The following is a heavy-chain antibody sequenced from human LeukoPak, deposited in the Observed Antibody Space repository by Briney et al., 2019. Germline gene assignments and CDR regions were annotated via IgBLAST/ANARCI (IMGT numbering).Heavy chain of an antibody. CDR1: GSTFSSYD. V-gene: IGHV3-13*01. CDR2: IGTAGDT. J-gene: IGHJ3*02. D-gene: IGHD7-27*01. CDR3: AALGLGIEGNDAFDI. Sequence: GGSLRLPCAASGSTFSSYDMHWVRQATGKGLEWVSAIGTAGDTYYPGSVKGRFTISRENAKNSLYLQMNSLRAEDTAVYYCAALGLGIEGNDAFDIWGQGTMVTVSS.